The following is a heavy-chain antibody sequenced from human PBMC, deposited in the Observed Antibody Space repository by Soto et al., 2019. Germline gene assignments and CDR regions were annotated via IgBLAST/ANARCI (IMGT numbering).Heavy chain of an antibody. CDR2: VYYDGKT. CDR1: GDFISSHY. V-gene: IGHV4-59*08. CDR3: ARPKGIAPAVCYFDL. D-gene: IGHD2-15*01. J-gene: IGHJ2*01. Sequence: QVQLQESGPGLVKPSETLSLTCTVSGDFISSHYWSWIRQPPGKGLEWIGYVYYDGKTDSSPSLKSRVTISLDTSKHQLALSLTTVTAADTAVYYCARPKGIAPAVCYFDLWGRGTLVTVSS.